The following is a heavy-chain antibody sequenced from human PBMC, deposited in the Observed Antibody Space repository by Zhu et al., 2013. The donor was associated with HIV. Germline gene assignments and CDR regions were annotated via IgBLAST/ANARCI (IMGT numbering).Heavy chain of an antibody. V-gene: IGHV5-51*01. J-gene: IGHJ5*02. CDR1: GYSFTSYW. CDR3: ARRSYGSGTLGHWFDP. CDR2: IYPGDSDI. Sequence: EVQLVQSGAEVKKPGESLKISCKGSGYSFTSYWVGWVRQMPGKGLEWMGIIYPGDSDIRYSPSFQGQVTISADKSISTAYLQWSSLKASDTAMYYCARRSYGSGTLGHWFDPWGQGTLVTVSS. D-gene: IGHD3-10*01.